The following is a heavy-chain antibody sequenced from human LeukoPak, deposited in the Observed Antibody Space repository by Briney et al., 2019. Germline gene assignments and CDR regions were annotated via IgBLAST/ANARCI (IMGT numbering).Heavy chain of an antibody. Sequence: GGSLRLSCAASGFTFDDYGMSWVRQAPGKGLEWVSGINWNGGSTGYADSVKGRFTISRDNAKNSLYLQMNSLRAKDTALYYCAFYSYGYRDFDYWGQGTLVTVSS. V-gene: IGHV3-20*04. D-gene: IGHD5-18*01. CDR2: INWNGGST. CDR1: GFTFDDYG. CDR3: AFYSYGYRDFDY. J-gene: IGHJ4*02.